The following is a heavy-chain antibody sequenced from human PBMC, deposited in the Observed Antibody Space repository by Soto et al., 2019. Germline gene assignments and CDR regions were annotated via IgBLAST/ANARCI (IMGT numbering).Heavy chain of an antibody. CDR1: GGTFSSYA. V-gene: IGHV1-69*12. J-gene: IGHJ6*02. CDR2: IIPIFDTA. Sequence: QVQLVQSGAEVKKPGSSVKVSCKASGGTFSSYAISWVRQAPGQGLEWMGGIIPIFDTADYAQKFQGRVTIAADESTNTAYMELGSLRSEDTAGYYCAGHSSGVPGYYYGMDVWVQGTTVTVSS. D-gene: IGHD3-22*01. CDR3: AGHSSGVPGYYYGMDV.